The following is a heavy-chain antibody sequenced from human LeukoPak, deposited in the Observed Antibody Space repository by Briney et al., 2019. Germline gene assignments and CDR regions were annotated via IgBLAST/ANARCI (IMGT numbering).Heavy chain of an antibody. J-gene: IGHJ4*02. D-gene: IGHD2-2*03. V-gene: IGHV1-2*02. CDR3: ARTPPGYCSSTSCSVL. CDR1: GYTFTGYY. Sequence: ASVKVSCKASGYTFTGYYMHWVRQAPGQGLEWMGWINPNSGGTNYAQKFQGRVTMTRDTSISTAYMELSRLRSDDTAVYYCARTPPGYCSSTSCSVLWGQGTLVTVSS. CDR2: INPNSGGT.